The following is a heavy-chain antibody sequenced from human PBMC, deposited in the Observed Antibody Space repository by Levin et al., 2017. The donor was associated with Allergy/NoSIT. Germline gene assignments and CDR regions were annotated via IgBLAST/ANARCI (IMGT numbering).Heavy chain of an antibody. D-gene: IGHD3-10*01. CDR3: AREYLQGKRNAFDI. Sequence: GGSLRLSCAASGFTVSSNYMSWVRQAPGKGLEWVSVIYSGGSTYYADSVKGRFTISRDNSKNTLYLQMNSLRAEDTAVYYCAREYLQGKRNAFDIWGQGTMVTVSS. CDR2: IYSGGST. J-gene: IGHJ3*02. CDR1: GFTVSSNY. V-gene: IGHV3-66*01.